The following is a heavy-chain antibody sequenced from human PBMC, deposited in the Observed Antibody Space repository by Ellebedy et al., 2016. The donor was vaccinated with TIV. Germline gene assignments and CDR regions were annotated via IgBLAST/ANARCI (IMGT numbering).Heavy chain of an antibody. CDR2: IYYSGST. CDR1: GGSVSSGSYY. CDR3: ARATVVTANPNYYYGMDV. D-gene: IGHD2-21*02. V-gene: IGHV4-61*01. J-gene: IGHJ6*02. Sequence: SETLSLTXTVSGGSVSSGSYYWSWIRQPPGKGLEWIGYIYYSGSTNYNPSLKSRVTISVDTSKNRFSLKLSSVTAADTAVYYCARATVVTANPNYYYGMDVWGQGTTVTVSS.